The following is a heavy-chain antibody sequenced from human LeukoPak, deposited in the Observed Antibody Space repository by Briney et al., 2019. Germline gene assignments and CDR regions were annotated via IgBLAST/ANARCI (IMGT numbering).Heavy chain of an antibody. Sequence: ASVKVSCKASGGTFTSYGISWVRQAPGQGLEWMGWISAYNGNTNYAQKLQGRVTMTTDTSTSTAYMELRSLRSDDTAVYYCARVGGRFGEFPPDYWGQGTLVTVSS. V-gene: IGHV1-18*01. CDR1: GGTFTSYG. D-gene: IGHD3-10*01. CDR3: ARVGGRFGEFPPDY. CDR2: ISAYNGNT. J-gene: IGHJ4*02.